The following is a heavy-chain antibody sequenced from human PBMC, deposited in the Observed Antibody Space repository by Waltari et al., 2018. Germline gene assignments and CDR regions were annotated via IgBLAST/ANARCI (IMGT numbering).Heavy chain of an antibody. Sequence: QVQLQESGPGLVKPSETLSLTCTVSGGSVSSGSYYWSWIRQPPGKGLEWIGYIYYSGSTNYNPSLKSRVTISVDTSKNQFSLKLSSVTAADTAVYYCAREGLGYSYGYYYFDYWGQGTLVTVSS. D-gene: IGHD5-18*01. CDR3: AREGLGYSYGYYYFDY. V-gene: IGHV4-61*01. CDR2: IYYSGST. CDR1: GGSVSSGSYY. J-gene: IGHJ4*02.